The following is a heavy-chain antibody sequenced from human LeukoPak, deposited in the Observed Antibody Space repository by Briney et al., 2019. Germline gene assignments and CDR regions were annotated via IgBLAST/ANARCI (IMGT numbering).Heavy chain of an antibody. CDR3: ARDLSVDY. Sequence: GGSLRLSCAASGFTFSSYSMNWVRQAPGEGVEWGSYISSSSTIYYVDSVKGRFTISRDNAKDSLYLQMNSLRAEDTAVYFCARDLSVDYWGQGTLVTVSS. V-gene: IGHV3-48*04. J-gene: IGHJ4*02. CDR1: GFTFSSYS. CDR2: ISSSSTI.